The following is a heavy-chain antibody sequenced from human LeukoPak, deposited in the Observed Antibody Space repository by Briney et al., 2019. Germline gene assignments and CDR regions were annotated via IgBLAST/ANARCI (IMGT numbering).Heavy chain of an antibody. V-gene: IGHV3-23*01. CDR3: TKFALFYYDTNGLRFLHL. Sequence: GGSLRLTPPASGFTFTPSLGCSVPQAPGKGLEWVSAISGSGGSTYYADSVKGRFTISRDNSKNTLYLQMNSLRAEDTAVYYCTKFALFYYDTNGLRFLHLGAQGTVVTVSS. CDR1: GFTFTPSL. CDR2: ISGSGGST. D-gene: IGHD3-22*01. J-gene: IGHJ1*01.